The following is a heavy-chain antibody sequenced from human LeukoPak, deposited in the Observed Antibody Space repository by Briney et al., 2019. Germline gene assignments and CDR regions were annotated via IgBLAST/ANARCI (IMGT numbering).Heavy chain of an antibody. CDR1: GGSISSSSYY. Sequence: ASETLSLTCTLSGGSISSSSYYWGWIRQPPGKGLEWIGSIYYSGSTYYNPSLKSRVTISVDTSKNQFSLKLSSVTAADTAVYYCARDYYDPHFYYYYYMDVWGKGTTVTVSS. CDR2: IYYSGST. V-gene: IGHV4-39*02. J-gene: IGHJ6*03. D-gene: IGHD3-22*01. CDR3: ARDYYDPHFYYYYYMDV.